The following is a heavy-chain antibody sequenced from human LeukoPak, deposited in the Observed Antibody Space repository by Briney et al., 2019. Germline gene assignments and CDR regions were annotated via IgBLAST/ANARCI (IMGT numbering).Heavy chain of an antibody. CDR2: IYSGGST. CDR3: AKDSANSSGWYYLDY. V-gene: IGHV3-53*01. CDR1: GFTVSSNY. Sequence: GGSLRLSCAASGFTVSSNYMSWVRQAPGKGLEWVSVIYSGGSTYYADSVKGRFTISRDNSKNTLYLQMNSLRAEDTAVYYCAKDSANSSGWYYLDYWGQGTLVTVSS. J-gene: IGHJ4*02. D-gene: IGHD6-19*01.